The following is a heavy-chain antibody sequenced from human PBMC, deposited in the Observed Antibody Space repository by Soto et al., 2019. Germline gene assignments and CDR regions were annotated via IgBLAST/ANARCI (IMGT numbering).Heavy chain of an antibody. CDR2: ISAYNGNT. CDR1: GYTFTSYG. CDR3: ATDGALGENYYYYGMDV. J-gene: IGHJ6*02. Sequence: QVQLVQSGAEVKKPGASVKVSCKASGYTFTSYGISWVRQAPGQGLEWMGWISAYNGNTNYAQKRQGRVTMTTDTSTSTAYMELRSLRSDDTAVYYCATDGALGENYYYYGMDVWGQGTTVTVSS. D-gene: IGHD3-16*01. V-gene: IGHV1-18*01.